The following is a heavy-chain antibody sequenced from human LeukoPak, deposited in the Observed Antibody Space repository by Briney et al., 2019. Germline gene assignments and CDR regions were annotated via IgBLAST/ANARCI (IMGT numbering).Heavy chain of an antibody. CDR3: ARGSGIAVAGTSSPFDY. J-gene: IGHJ4*02. CDR2: MSYDGSNK. Sequence: GRSLRLSCAASGFTFSSYAMHWVRQAPGKGLEWVAVMSYDGSNKYYADSVKGRFTISRDNSKNTLYLQMNSLRAEDTAVYYCARGSGIAVAGTSSPFDYWGQGTLVTVSS. D-gene: IGHD6-19*01. V-gene: IGHV3-30-3*01. CDR1: GFTFSSYA.